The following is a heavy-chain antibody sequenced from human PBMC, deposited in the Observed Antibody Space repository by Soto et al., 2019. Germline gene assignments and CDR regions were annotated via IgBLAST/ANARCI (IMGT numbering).Heavy chain of an antibody. CDR2: IHYSGST. V-gene: IGHV4-59*01. D-gene: IGHD3-10*01. J-gene: IGHJ5*02. CDR1: GGTIHNYH. Sequence: PSETLSLTCTVSGGTIHNYHWSWIRQAPGTGLEWIGDIHYSGSTNFNPSLKSRVTTSVDTSKNQFSLRLSSVTAADTAVYYCASYGSGSFLNWFDPWGQGTLVTVSS. CDR3: ASYGSGSFLNWFDP.